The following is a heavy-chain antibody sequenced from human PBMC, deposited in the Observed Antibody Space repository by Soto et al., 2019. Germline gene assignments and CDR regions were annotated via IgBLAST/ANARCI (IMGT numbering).Heavy chain of an antibody. CDR1: GYSFTSYW. CDR3: ARHPTYYDFWSGPYNWFDP. CDR2: IYPGDSDT. V-gene: IGHV5-51*01. Sequence: PGESLKISCKGSGYSFTSYWTGWVRQMPGKGLEWMGIIYPGDSDTRYSPSFQGQVTISADKSISTACLQWSSLKASDTAMYYCARHPTYYDFWSGPYNWFDPWGQGTLVTVSS. D-gene: IGHD3-3*01. J-gene: IGHJ5*02.